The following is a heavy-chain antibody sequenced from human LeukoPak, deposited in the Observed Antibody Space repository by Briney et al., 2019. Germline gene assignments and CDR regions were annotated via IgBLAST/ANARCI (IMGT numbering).Heavy chain of an antibody. CDR2: FDPEDGET. Sequence: EASVKVSCKVSGYTLTELSMHWVRQAPGKGLEWMGGFDPEDGETIYAQKFQGRVTMTEDTSTDTAYMELSSLRSEDTAVYYCATAKQWLVRFDYWGQGTLVTVSS. CDR1: GYTLTELS. D-gene: IGHD6-19*01. V-gene: IGHV1-24*01. CDR3: ATAKQWLVRFDY. J-gene: IGHJ4*02.